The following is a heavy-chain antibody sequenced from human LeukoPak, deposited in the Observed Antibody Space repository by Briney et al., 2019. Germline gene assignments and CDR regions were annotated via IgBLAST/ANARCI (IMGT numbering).Heavy chain of an antibody. CDR3: VREQLELTNWFDS. D-gene: IGHD1-7*01. V-gene: IGHV4-59*11. Sequence: SETLSLTCPVCGGSISSHYWSWIRQPPGKGLEWIGYIYYSGSTNYKPSLKSRVTISVDTTKNHFSLKLSSVTAADTAVYYCVREQLELTNWFDSWGQGTLVTVSS. CDR1: GGSISSHY. CDR2: IYYSGST. J-gene: IGHJ5*01.